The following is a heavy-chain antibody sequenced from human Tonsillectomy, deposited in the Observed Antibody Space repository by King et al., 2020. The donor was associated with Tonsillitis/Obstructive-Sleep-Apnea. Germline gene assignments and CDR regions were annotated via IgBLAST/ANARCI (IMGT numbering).Heavy chain of an antibody. CDR1: GYTFTSYY. D-gene: IGHD5-18*01. CDR2: INPSGGST. J-gene: IGHJ4*02. CDR3: ARDAYSRYYFDS. Sequence: QLVQSGAEVKKPGASVKVSCKASGYTFTSYYIQWVRQAPGQGLEWMGIINPSGGSTSYAQKFQGRVTLTRDTSTSTVYMELSSLRSEDTAVYFCARDAYSRYYFDSWGQGTLVTVSS. V-gene: IGHV1-46*01.